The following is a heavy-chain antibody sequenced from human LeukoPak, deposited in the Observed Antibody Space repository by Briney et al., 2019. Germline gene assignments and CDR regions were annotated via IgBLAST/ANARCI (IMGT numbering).Heavy chain of an antibody. CDR1: GFSFSTYA. CDR3: TRVGYIDEGIDY. D-gene: IGHD5-24*01. Sequence: LSGGSLRPSCAGSGFSFSTYAMTWVRKAPGKGLEWVANIKQDGSKKSYVDSVKGRFTISRDNAKNSLYLQMNSLRAEDTAIYYCTRVGYIDEGIDYWGQGTLVTVSS. J-gene: IGHJ4*02. CDR2: IKQDGSKK. V-gene: IGHV3-7*04.